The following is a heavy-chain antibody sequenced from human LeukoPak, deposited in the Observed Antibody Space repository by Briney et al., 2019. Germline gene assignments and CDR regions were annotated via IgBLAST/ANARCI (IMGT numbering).Heavy chain of an antibody. D-gene: IGHD3-9*01. CDR2: IYYSGST. V-gene: IGHV4-39*01. J-gene: IGHJ4*02. CDR3: ASFLAGYFDY. CDR1: GGSISSSSYY. Sequence: SETLSLTCTVSGGSISSSSYYWGWIRQPPGKGLEWIGSIYYSGSTYYNPSLKSRVTISVDTSKNQFSLKLSSVTAADTAAYYCASFLAGYFDYWGQGTLVTVSS.